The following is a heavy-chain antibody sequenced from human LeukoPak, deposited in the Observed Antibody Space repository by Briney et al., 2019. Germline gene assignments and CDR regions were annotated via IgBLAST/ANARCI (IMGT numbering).Heavy chain of an antibody. J-gene: IGHJ3*02. Sequence: SETLSLTCTVSGGSISSSSYYLGWIRQPPGKGLEWIGSIYYSGSTYYNPSLKSRVTIYVDTSKNQFSLKLSSVTAADTAVYYCARRYYYDSSGSSAFDIWGQGTMVTVSS. CDR2: IYYSGST. CDR1: GGSISSSSYY. V-gene: IGHV4-39*01. CDR3: ARRYYYDSSGSSAFDI. D-gene: IGHD3-22*01.